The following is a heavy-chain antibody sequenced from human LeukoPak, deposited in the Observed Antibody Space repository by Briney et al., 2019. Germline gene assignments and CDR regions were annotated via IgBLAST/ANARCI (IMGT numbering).Heavy chain of an antibody. CDR2: ISSSSSYI. D-gene: IGHD3-10*02. CDR1: GITFSSYS. Sequence: GGSLRLSCAASGITFSSYSMNWVRQAPGKGLEWVSCISSSSSYIYYADSVKGRFTISRDNAKNTLYLQMNSLRAADTAVYYCAELGITMIGGVWGKGTTVTISS. CDR3: AELGITMIGGV. V-gene: IGHV3-21*01. J-gene: IGHJ6*04.